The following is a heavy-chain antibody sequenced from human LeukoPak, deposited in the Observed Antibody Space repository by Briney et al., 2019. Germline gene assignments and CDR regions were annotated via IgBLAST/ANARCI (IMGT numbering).Heavy chain of an antibody. D-gene: IGHD7-27*01. Sequence: PGGSLGLSCAASGFTVSSNYMSWVRQAPGKGLEWVSVIYSGGSTYYADSVKGRFTISRDNSKNTLYLQMNSLRAEDTAVYYCARDLGYWGQGTLVTVSS. CDR2: IYSGGST. V-gene: IGHV3-66*01. J-gene: IGHJ4*02. CDR1: GFTVSSNY. CDR3: ARDLGY.